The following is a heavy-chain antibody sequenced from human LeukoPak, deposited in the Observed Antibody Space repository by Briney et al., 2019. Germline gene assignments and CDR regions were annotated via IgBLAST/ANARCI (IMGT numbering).Heavy chain of an antibody. Sequence: SVKVSCKASGGTFSSYAISWVRQAPGQGLEWMGRIIPILGIANYAQKFQGRVTITADKSTSTAYMELSSLRSEDTAVYYCARAVPLDGSGFDYFDYWGQGTLVTVSS. J-gene: IGHJ4*02. V-gene: IGHV1-69*04. CDR1: GGTFSSYA. CDR3: ARAVPLDGSGFDYFDY. CDR2: IIPILGIA. D-gene: IGHD3-10*01.